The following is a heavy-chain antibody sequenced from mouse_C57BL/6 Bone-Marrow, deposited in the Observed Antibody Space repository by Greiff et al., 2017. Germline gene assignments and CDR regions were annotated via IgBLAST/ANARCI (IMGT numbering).Heavy chain of an antibody. CDR2: IDPETGGT. J-gene: IGHJ2*01. D-gene: IGHD1-1*01. CDR1: GYTFTDYE. Sequence: VKLQESGAELVRPGASVTLSCKASGYTFTDYEMHWVKQTPVHGLEWIGAIDPETGGTAYNQKFKGKAILTADKSSSTAYMELRSLTSEDSAVYYCTIITTVVARGYWGQGTTLTVSS. V-gene: IGHV1-15*01. CDR3: TIITTVVARGY.